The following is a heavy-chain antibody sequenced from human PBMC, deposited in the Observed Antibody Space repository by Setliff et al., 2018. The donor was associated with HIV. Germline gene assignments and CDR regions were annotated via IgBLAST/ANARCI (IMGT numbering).Heavy chain of an antibody. CDR1: GYTFSDYG. CDR2: ISVYNGNT. D-gene: IGHD2-8*01. J-gene: IGHJ6*03. V-gene: IGHV1-18*01. CDR3: ARTPRIMVTLKGEYYYYYMDV. Sequence: ASVKVSCKTSGYTFSDYGITWVRQAPGQGLEWMGWISVYNGNTNYAQKFQGRLSMSTASSTSTANMLLRSLRYDDTAVYYCARTPRIMVTLKGEYYYYYMDVWGKGTTVTVSS.